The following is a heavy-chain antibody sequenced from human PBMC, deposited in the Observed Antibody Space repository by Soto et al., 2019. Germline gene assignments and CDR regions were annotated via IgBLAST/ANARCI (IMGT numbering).Heavy chain of an antibody. V-gene: IGHV3-30-3*01. J-gene: IGHJ3*02. Sequence: QVQLVESGGGVVQPGRSLRLSCAASGFTFSSYAMHWVRQAPGKGLEWVAVISYDGSNKYYADSVKGRFTISRDNSKNTLYLQMISVRAEDTAVYYCARDLLQYYYDSSGYYLPDAFDIWGQGTMVAVSS. CDR2: ISYDGSNK. D-gene: IGHD3-22*01. CDR1: GFTFSSYA. CDR3: ARDLLQYYYDSSGYYLPDAFDI.